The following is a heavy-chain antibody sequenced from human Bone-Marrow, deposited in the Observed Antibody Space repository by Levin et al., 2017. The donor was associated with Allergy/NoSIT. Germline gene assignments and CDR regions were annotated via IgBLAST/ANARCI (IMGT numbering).Heavy chain of an antibody. CDR3: ARGRQYSSQKWWWFDP. Sequence: GESLKISCAASGFTFSSYDMHWVRQATGKGLEWVSAIGTAGDTYYPGSVKGRFTISRENAKNSLYLQMNSLRAGDTAVYYCARGRQYSSQKWWWFDPWGQGTLVTVSS. CDR2: IGTAGDT. V-gene: IGHV3-13*01. CDR1: GFTFSSYD. D-gene: IGHD6-6*01. J-gene: IGHJ5*02.